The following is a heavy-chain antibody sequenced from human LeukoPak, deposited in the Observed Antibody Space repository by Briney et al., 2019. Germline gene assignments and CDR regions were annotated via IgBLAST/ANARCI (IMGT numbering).Heavy chain of an antibody. J-gene: IGHJ6*02. CDR2: IDYSGST. Sequence: SETLSLTCTVSGGSVSSGSYYWSWIRQPPGKGLEWIGYIDYSGSTNYNPSLKSRVTISVDTSKNQFSLKLSSVTAADTAVYYCASSKRITIFGVVMPYYYYGMDVWGQGTTVTVSS. D-gene: IGHD3-3*01. V-gene: IGHV4-61*01. CDR1: GGSVSSGSYY. CDR3: ASSKRITIFGVVMPYYYYGMDV.